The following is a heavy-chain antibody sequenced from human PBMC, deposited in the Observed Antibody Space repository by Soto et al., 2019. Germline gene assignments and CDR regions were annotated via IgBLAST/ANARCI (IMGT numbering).Heavy chain of an antibody. CDR3: TSFFQRRGILFDY. CDR2: IKSSTDGGTA. Sequence: EVQLVESGGGFVESGGSLRLSCAASGFSFKDAWMTWVRQAPGKGLEWVGRIKSSTDGGTADYGAAVKGRFTMSRDDSKYTLDLHMDGLKREDTGVYYCTSFFQRRGILFDYWGPGTQVNVSS. V-gene: IGHV3-15*07. D-gene: IGHD1-1*01. CDR1: GFSFKDAW. J-gene: IGHJ4*02.